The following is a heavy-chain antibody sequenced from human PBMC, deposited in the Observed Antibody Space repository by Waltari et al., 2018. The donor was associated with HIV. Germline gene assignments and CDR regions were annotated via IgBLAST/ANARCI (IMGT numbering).Heavy chain of an antibody. CDR2: IYHSGST. D-gene: IGHD1-7*01. J-gene: IGHJ5*02. CDR1: GYSISSGYY. Sequence: QVQLQESGPGLVKPSETLSLTCAVSGYSISSGYYWGWIRQPPGKGLEWIGSIYHSGSTYYNPSLKSRVTISVDTSKNQFSLKLSSVTAADTAVYYCARSQYNWNYDWFDPWGQGTLVTVSS. V-gene: IGHV4-38-2*01. CDR3: ARSQYNWNYDWFDP.